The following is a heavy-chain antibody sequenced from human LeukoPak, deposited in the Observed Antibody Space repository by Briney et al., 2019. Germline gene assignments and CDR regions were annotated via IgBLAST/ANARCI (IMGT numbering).Heavy chain of an antibody. CDR1: GFTVSSNY. CDR2: IYSGGST. CDR3: ARAGGYCSSTSCYDFDY. D-gene: IGHD2-2*01. V-gene: IGHV3-66*01. Sequence: GGSLRLSCAASGFTVSSNYMSWVRQAPGKGLEWVSVIYSGGSTYYADSVKGRFTISRDNSKNTLYLQMNSLRAEDTAVYYCARAGGYCSSTSCYDFDYWGQGTLVTVSS. J-gene: IGHJ4*02.